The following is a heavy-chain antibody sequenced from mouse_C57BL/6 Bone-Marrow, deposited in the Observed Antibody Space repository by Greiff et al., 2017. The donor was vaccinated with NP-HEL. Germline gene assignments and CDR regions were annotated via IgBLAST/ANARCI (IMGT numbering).Heavy chain of an antibody. Sequence: QVQLQQSGAELVKPGASVKLSCKASGYTFTSYWMHWVKQRPGRGLEWIGRIDPNSGGTKYNEKFKSKATLTVDKSSSTAYMQLSSLTSEDSAVYYCYYYGSSYPYLYFDFWGTGTTVTVSS. CDR2: IDPNSGGT. D-gene: IGHD1-1*01. CDR1: GYTFTSYW. V-gene: IGHV1-72*01. J-gene: IGHJ1*03. CDR3: YYYGSSYPYLYFDF.